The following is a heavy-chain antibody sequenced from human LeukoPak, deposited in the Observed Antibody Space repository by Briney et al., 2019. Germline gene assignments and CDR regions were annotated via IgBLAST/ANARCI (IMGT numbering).Heavy chain of an antibody. CDR1: GFTFSNAW. Sequence: GGSLRLSCAASGFTFSNAWMSWVRQAPGKGLEWVGRIKSKADGGTTDYAAPVKGRFTISRDDSKDTLYLLMNSLKTEDTAVYYCTTTTVTNFIGYWGQGTLVTVSS. V-gene: IGHV3-15*01. CDR3: TTTTVTNFIGY. J-gene: IGHJ4*02. CDR2: IKSKADGGTT. D-gene: IGHD4-17*01.